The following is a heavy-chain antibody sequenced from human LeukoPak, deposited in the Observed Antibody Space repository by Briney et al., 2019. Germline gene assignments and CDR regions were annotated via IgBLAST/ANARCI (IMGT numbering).Heavy chain of an antibody. CDR3: ARLGLDMIVMVIDPPDY. D-gene: IGHD3-22*01. Sequence: ASVKVSCKSSGYTFTGYYMHWVRQAPGQGLEWMGRINPNSGGTNYAQKFQGRVTMTRDTFISTAYMELSKLRTDDTAVYDCARLGLDMIVMVIDPPDYWGQGTLVTVSS. V-gene: IGHV1-2*06. J-gene: IGHJ4*02. CDR1: GYTFTGYY. CDR2: INPNSGGT.